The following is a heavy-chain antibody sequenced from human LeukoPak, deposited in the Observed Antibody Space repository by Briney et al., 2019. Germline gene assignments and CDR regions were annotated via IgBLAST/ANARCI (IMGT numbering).Heavy chain of an antibody. CDR2: ISAYNGNT. Sequence: ASVKVSCKASGYTFTSYYMHWVRQAPGQGLEWMGWISAYNGNTNYAQKLQGRVTMTTDTSTSTAYMELRSLRSDDTAVYYCARDNGDYVDYWGQGTLVTVSS. V-gene: IGHV1-18*04. CDR1: GYTFTSYY. D-gene: IGHD4-17*01. J-gene: IGHJ4*02. CDR3: ARDNGDYVDY.